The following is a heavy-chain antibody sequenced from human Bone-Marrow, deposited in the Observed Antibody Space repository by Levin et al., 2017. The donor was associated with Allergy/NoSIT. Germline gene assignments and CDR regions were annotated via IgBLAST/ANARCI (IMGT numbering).Heavy chain of an antibody. CDR1: GYTFNTYG. Sequence: GESLKISCKASGYTFNTYGFNWVRQAPGQGLEWMGWISAYSGHTHSAQKFQGRLSLTTDTSTTTAYMDLRSLTSDDTAVYYCARGETYYDILSGPNYGMDVWGQGTTVTVSS. D-gene: IGHD3-9*01. J-gene: IGHJ6*02. CDR2: ISAYSGHT. CDR3: ARGETYYDILSGPNYGMDV. V-gene: IGHV1-18*01.